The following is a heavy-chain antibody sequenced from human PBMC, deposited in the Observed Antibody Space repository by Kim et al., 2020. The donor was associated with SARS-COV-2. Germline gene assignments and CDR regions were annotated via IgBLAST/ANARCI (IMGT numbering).Heavy chain of an antibody. CDR1: GFTFSSYS. CDR3: ARDHRSIGSSSDDWLLYPEPRNYYYYGMDV. Sequence: GGSLRLSCAASGFTFSSYSMNWVRQAPGKGLEWVSSISSSSYIYYADSVKGRFTISRDNAKNSLYLQMNSLRAEDTAVYYCARDHRSIGSSSDDWLLYPEPRNYYYYGMDVWGQGTTVTVSS. V-gene: IGHV3-21*01. D-gene: IGHD3-9*01. J-gene: IGHJ6*02. CDR2: ISSSSYI.